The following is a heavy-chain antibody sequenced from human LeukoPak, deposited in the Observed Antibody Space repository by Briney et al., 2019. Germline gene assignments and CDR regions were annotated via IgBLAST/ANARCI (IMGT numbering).Heavy chain of an antibody. CDR1: GGSISSSSYY. V-gene: IGHV4-39*01. Sequence: SETLSLTCTVSGGSISSSSYYWGWIRQPPGKGLEWIGSIYYSGSTYYNPSFKSRVTISVDTSKNQFSLKLSSVTAADTAVYYCARLYYDFWSGYPSSFDYWGQGTLVTVSS. J-gene: IGHJ4*02. CDR2: IYYSGST. CDR3: ARLYYDFWSGYPSSFDY. D-gene: IGHD3-3*01.